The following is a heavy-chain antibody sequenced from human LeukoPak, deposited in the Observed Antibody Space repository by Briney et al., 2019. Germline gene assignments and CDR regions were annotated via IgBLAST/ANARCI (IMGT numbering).Heavy chain of an antibody. CDR3: ARYPLSYSSNWHYYFDY. CDR2: INPNSGNT. CDR1: GYIFTDYY. D-gene: IGHD6-13*01. J-gene: IGHJ4*02. Sequence: GASVKVSCKASGYIFTDYYMHWVRQAPGQELGWMGRINPNSGNTNYAQKLQGRVTMTTDTSTSTAYMELRSLRSDDTALYYCARYPLSYSSNWHYYFDYWGQGTLLTVSS. V-gene: IGHV1/OR15-1*04.